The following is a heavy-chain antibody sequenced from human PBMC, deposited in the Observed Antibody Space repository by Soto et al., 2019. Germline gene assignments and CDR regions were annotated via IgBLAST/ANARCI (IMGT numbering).Heavy chain of an antibody. J-gene: IGHJ1*01. CDR2: ISASGGST. CDR3: AKGRDSFSWLGQYFHH. V-gene: IGHV3-23*01. D-gene: IGHD6-13*01. CDR1: GFTFTNYA. Sequence: GSLRLSCAASGFTFTNYAMTWVRQAPGKGLEWVAAISASGGSTYYADSVKGRFTISRDNSKNTLYLQMNSLTAEDTAVYYCAKGRDSFSWLGQYFHHWGQGTLVTVSS.